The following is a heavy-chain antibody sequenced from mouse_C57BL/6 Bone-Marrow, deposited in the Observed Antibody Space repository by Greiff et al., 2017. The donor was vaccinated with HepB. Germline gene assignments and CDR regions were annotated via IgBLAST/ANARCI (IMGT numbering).Heavy chain of an antibody. CDR2: INPSSGYT. J-gene: IGHJ3*01. V-gene: IGHV1-4*01. D-gene: IGHD2-2*01. Sequence: QVQLQQSGAELARPGASVKMSCKASGYTFTSYTMHWVKQRPGQGLEWIGYINPSSGYTKYNQKFKDKATLTADKSSSTAYMQLSSLTSEDSAVYYCARVNYGYDDGSWFAYWGQGTLVTVSA. CDR3: ARVNYGYDDGSWFAY. CDR1: GYTFTSYT.